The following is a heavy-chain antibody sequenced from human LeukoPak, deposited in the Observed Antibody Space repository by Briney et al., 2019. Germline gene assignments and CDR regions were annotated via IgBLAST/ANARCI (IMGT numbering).Heavy chain of an antibody. CDR1: GFIFSTNW. CDR2: INSDGSGP. CDR3: VSSSGKPDY. V-gene: IGHV3-74*01. J-gene: IGHJ4*02. D-gene: IGHD3-10*01. Sequence: PGGSLRLSCAASGFIFSTNWMHWVRQAPGKGLVWVSRINSDGSGPTYPDSVKGRFPISRDNAKNTLYLQMNSLRGEDTAVYYCVSSSGKPDYWGQGTLVTVSS.